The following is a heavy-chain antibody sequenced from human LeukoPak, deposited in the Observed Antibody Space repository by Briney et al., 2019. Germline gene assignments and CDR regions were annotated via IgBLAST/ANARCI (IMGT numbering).Heavy chain of an antibody. D-gene: IGHD7-27*01. J-gene: IGHJ4*02. CDR1: GFTFSNYL. Sequence: GGSLRLSCVASGFTFSNYLMNWVRQAPGKGLEWVSGISHSGSSIYYADSVKGRFTISRDNAKNSLYLQMNSLRAEDTAVYYCARDPGYFDYWGQGTLVTVSS. CDR3: ARDPGYFDY. V-gene: IGHV3-21*01. CDR2: ISHSGSSI.